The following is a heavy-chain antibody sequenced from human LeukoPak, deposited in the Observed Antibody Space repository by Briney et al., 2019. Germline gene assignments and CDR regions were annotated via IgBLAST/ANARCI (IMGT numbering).Heavy chain of an antibody. D-gene: IGHD6-19*01. Sequence: PGGSLRLSCAASGFTFSSYSMNWVRQAPGKGLEWVSSISSSSSYIYYADSVKGRFTISRDNSKNTLYLQMNSLRAEDTAVYYCAKGPWLAYPYYFDYWGQGTLVTVSS. CDR1: GFTFSSYS. J-gene: IGHJ4*02. CDR3: AKGPWLAYPYYFDY. V-gene: IGHV3-21*04. CDR2: ISSSSSYI.